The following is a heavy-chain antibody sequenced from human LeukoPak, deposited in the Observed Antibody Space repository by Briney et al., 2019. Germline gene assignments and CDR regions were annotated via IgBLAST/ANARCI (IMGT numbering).Heavy chain of an antibody. D-gene: IGHD3-3*01. CDR2: IKHDGSEK. J-gene: IGHJ4*02. Sequence: GGSLRLSCAASGFTFSSYWMSWVRQTPGKGLEWVASIKHDGSEKYYVDSVRGRFTISRDNTMNSLYLQMSSLRAEDTAVYYCATDRGWRTSGYYLYYFEYWGQGTLVTYSS. V-gene: IGHV3-7*01. CDR3: ATDRGWRTSGYYLYYFEY. CDR1: GFTFSSYW.